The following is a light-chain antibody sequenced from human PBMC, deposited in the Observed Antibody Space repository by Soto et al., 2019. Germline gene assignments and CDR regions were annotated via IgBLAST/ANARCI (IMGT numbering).Light chain of an antibody. CDR1: RNINRK. CDR2: GAS. Sequence: EIVMTQSPATLSVSPGERATLSCRASRNINRKLAWYQQKPGQAPRHLISGASTRATGIPARFSGSGSGTEFTLTFSSLQSEDFAVYYCQQYYDYPPLIFGGGTKVEIK. CDR3: QQYYDYPPLI. V-gene: IGKV3-15*01. J-gene: IGKJ4*01.